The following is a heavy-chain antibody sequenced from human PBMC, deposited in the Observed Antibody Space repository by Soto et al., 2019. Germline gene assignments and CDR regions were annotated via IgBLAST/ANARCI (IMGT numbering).Heavy chain of an antibody. V-gene: IGHV3-7*01. CDR1: GFTFSSYW. CDR3: AREGGFTIWTNYGMDV. Sequence: EVQLVESGGGLVQPGGSLRLSCAASGFTFSSYWMSWVRQAPGKGLEWVANIKQDGSEKYYVDSVKGRFTISRDNAKNSLYLQRNSLRAEDTAVYYCAREGGFTIWTNYGMDVWGQGTTVTVSS. J-gene: IGHJ6*02. D-gene: IGHD3-9*01. CDR2: IKQDGSEK.